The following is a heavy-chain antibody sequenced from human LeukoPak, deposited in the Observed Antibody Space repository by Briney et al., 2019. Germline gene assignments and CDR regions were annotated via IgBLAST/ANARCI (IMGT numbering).Heavy chain of an antibody. Sequence: AGGSLRLSCAASGFTFSSYGMHWVRQAPGKGLKWVAFIRYDGSNKYYADSVKGRFTISRDNSKNTLYLQMNSLRAEDTAVYYCAKTMSPYYYDSSGFWGRGTLVTVSS. V-gene: IGHV3-30*02. J-gene: IGHJ4*02. CDR2: IRYDGSNK. CDR3: AKTMSPYYYDSSGF. CDR1: GFTFSSYG. D-gene: IGHD3-22*01.